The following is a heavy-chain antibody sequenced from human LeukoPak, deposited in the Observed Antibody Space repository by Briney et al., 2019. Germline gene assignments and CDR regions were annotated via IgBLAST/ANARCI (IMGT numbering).Heavy chain of an antibody. CDR1: GGSIGSGDYY. V-gene: IGHV4-30-4*01. CDR3: ARAMIVVVREWGDNVNFDY. J-gene: IGHJ4*02. CDR2: IYYSGST. D-gene: IGHD3-22*01. Sequence: SETLSLTCTVSGGSIGSGDYYWSWIRQPPGKGLEWIGYIYYSGSTYYNPSLKSRVTISVDTSKNQFSLKLSSVTAADTAVYYCARAMIVVVREWGDNVNFDYWGQGTLVTVSS.